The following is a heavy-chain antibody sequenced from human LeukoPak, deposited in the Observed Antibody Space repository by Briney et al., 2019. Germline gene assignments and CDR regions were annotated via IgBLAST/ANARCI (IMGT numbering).Heavy chain of an antibody. CDR2: INPNSGGT. V-gene: IGHV1-2*02. D-gene: IGHD5-12*01. J-gene: IGHJ6*03. CDR1: GYTFTGYY. CDR3: ARLYSGYGNYYYYMDV. Sequence: ASVKVSCKASGYTFTGYYMHWVRQAPGRGLEWMGWINPNSGGTNYAQKFQGRVTMTGDTSISTAYMELSSLRSDDTAVYYCARLYSGYGNYYYYMDVWGKGTTVTVSS.